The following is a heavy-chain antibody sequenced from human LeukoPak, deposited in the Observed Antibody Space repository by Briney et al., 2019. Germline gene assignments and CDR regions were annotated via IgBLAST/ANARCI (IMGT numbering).Heavy chain of an antibody. CDR3: ARGSNPLIVATTSSGVDFDY. D-gene: IGHD5-12*01. J-gene: IGHJ4*02. CDR1: GDSVSSNSAA. Sequence: SQTLSLTCAISGDSVSSNSAAWNWIRQSPSRGLEWLGRTYYRSKWYNDYAVSVKSRITINPDTSKNQFSLQLNSVTPEDTAVYYCARGSNPLIVATTSSGVDFDYWGQGTLVTVSS. V-gene: IGHV6-1*01. CDR2: TYYRSKWYN.